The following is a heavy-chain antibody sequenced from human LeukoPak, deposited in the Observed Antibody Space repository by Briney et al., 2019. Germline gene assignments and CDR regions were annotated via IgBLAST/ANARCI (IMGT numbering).Heavy chain of an antibody. V-gene: IGHV3-49*04. Sequence: GGSLRLSCTASGFTFGDYAMTWVRQAPGKGLECVGFIRSKAYGGTTEYAASVKGRFTISRDDSKSIAYLQMNSLKTEDTAVYYCTLGGRTFDYWGQGTLVTGSS. CDR3: TLGGRTFDY. CDR2: IRSKAYGGTT. J-gene: IGHJ4*02. CDR1: GFTFGDYA.